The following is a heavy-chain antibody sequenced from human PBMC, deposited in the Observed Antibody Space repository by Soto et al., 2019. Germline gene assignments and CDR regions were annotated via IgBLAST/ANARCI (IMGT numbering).Heavy chain of an antibody. Sequence: ASVKVSCKASGYTFTVYYMHWVRQAPGQGLEWMGWINPKSGGTMYPQKFQGRVTMTWDTSISTAYMALTRLKSDDTAVYYCARDLAKGGGSAGFDYWGQGTLVTVSS. D-gene: IGHD1-26*01. CDR3: ARDLAKGGGSAGFDY. CDR2: INPKSGGT. J-gene: IGHJ4*02. V-gene: IGHV1-2*02. CDR1: GYTFTVYY.